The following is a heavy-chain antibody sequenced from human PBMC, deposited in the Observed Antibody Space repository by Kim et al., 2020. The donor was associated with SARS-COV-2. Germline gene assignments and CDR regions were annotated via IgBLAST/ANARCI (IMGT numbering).Heavy chain of an antibody. D-gene: IGHD2-2*01. CDR1: GFTFSSYW. CDR2: IKQDGSEK. J-gene: IGHJ4*02. Sequence: GGSLRLSCAASGFTFSSYWMSWVRQAPGKGLEWVANIKQDGSEKYYVDSVKGRFTISRDNAKNSLYLQMNSLRAEDTAVYYCARGGGVVPAAIFAFGIDESAVFDYWGQGTLVTVSS. V-gene: IGHV3-7*01. CDR3: ARGGGVVPAAIFAFGIDESAVFDY.